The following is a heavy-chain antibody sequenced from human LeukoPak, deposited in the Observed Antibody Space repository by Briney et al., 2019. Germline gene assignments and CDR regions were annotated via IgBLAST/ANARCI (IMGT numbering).Heavy chain of an antibody. J-gene: IGHJ4*02. V-gene: IGHV3-11*01. Sequence: GGSLRLSCAASGFTFSDYYMSWILQAPGKGLKCVSYISSSGSTIYYADSVKGRFTISRDNAKNSLYLQMNSLRAEDTAVYYCAREPTIGGHFDYWGQGTLVTVSS. CDR3: AREPTIGGHFDY. CDR1: GFTFSDYY. D-gene: IGHD1-1*01. CDR2: ISSSGSTI.